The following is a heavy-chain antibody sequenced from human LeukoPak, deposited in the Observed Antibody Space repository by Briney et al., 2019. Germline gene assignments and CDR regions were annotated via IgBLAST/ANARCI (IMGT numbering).Heavy chain of an antibody. D-gene: IGHD3-3*01. Sequence: SSETLSLTCTVSGYSISSGYYWGWIRQPPGKGLEWIGSIYHSGSTYYNPSLKSRVTISVDTSKNQFSLKLSSVTAADTAVYYCARDGGVVIIPPLYFDYWGQGTLVTVSS. J-gene: IGHJ4*02. CDR1: GYSISSGYY. CDR2: IYHSGST. V-gene: IGHV4-38-2*02. CDR3: ARDGGVVIIPPLYFDY.